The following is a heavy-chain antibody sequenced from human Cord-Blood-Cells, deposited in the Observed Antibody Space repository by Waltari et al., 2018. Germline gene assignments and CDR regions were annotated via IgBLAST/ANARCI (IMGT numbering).Heavy chain of an antibody. CDR2: INHSGTT. J-gene: IGHJ4*02. V-gene: IGHV4-34*01. CDR3: ARGSGWGLFDY. Sequence: QVQLQQWGAGLLKPSETLSLTCAVYGGSFSGYYWSWIRQPPGKGLEWIGEINHSGTTNYTPSLKSRVTISVDTSKNQFSLKLSSVTAADTAVYYCARGSGWGLFDYWGQGTLVTVSS. CDR1: GGSFSGYY. D-gene: IGHD3-16*01.